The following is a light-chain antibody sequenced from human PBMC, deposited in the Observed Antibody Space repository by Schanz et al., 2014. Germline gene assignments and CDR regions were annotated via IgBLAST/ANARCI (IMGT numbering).Light chain of an antibody. CDR2: GNS. CDR3: QSYDSSLSGYV. CDR1: SSNIGAGYD. V-gene: IGLV1-40*01. J-gene: IGLJ1*01. Sequence: QSVLTQPPSVSGAPGQRVSISCTGSSSNIGAGYDVHWFQQLPGTAPKLLIHGNSNRPSGVPDRFSGSKSGTSASLAITGLQAEDDADYYCQSYDSSLSGYVFGTGTKLTVL.